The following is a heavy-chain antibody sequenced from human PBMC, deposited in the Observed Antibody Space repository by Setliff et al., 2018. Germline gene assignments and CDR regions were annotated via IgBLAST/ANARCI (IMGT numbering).Heavy chain of an antibody. CDR1: GYSFTSYA. D-gene: IGHD1-7*01. J-gene: IGHJ4*02. V-gene: IGHV1-2*02. CDR3: ARSTNYGMRFWFDN. Sequence: ASVKVSCKASGYSFTSYAMNWVRQAPGQGLEWMGWINPDTGDTHYPVNFQGRVTMTRDTSISTGSMELSRLRSDDTAVYFCARSTNYGMRFWFDNWGQGALVTVS. CDR2: INPDTGDT.